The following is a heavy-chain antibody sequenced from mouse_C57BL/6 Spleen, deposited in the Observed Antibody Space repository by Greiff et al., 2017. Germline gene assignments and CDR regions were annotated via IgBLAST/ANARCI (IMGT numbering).Heavy chain of an antibody. CDR1: GYTFTSYT. J-gene: IGHJ2*01. V-gene: IGHV1-4*01. D-gene: IGHD2-2*01. CDR3: ARGEVTTSFDY. CDR2: INPSSGYT. Sequence: QVQLQQSGAELARPGASVKMSCKASGYTFTSYTMHWVKQRPGQGLELIGYINPSSGYTKYNQKFKDKATLTADKSSSTAYMQLSSLTSEDSAVYYCARGEVTTSFDYWGQGTTLTVSS.